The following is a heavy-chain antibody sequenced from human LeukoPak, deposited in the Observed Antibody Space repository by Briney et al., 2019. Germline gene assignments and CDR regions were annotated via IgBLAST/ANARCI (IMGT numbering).Heavy chain of an antibody. D-gene: IGHD3-22*01. CDR3: ASFDYYDSSGSIRRFDY. CDR2: IYHSGST. CDR1: GGSISSGGYY. J-gene: IGHJ4*02. Sequence: SETLSLTCTVSGGSISSGGYYWSWIRQPPGKGLEWIGYIYHSGSTYYNPSLKSRVTISVDRSKNQFSLKLSSVTAADTAVYYCASFDYYDSSGSIRRFDYWGQGTLVTVSS. V-gene: IGHV4-30-2*01.